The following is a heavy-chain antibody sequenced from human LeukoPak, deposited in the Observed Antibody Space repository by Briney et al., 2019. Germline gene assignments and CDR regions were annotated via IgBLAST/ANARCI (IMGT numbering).Heavy chain of an antibody. V-gene: IGHV3-48*03. CDR3: AKDSGYYYGSGSYPDY. CDR1: GFTFSSYE. D-gene: IGHD3-10*01. Sequence: PGGSLRLSCAASGFTFSSYEMSWVRQAPGKGLEWVSYISSSGSTIYYADSVKGRFTISRDNSKNTLYLQMNSLRAEDTAVYYCAKDSGYYYGSGSYPDYWGQGTLVTVSS. CDR2: ISSSGSTI. J-gene: IGHJ4*02.